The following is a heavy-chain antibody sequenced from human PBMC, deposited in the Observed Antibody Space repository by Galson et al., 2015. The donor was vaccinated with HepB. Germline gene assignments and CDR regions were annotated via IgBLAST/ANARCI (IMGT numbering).Heavy chain of an antibody. Sequence: SVKVSCKASGYTFTSSAMHWVRQAPGQRLEWMGWINAGNGNTKYSQKFQGRVTITRDTSASTAYMELSSLRSEDTAVYYCARDRSSGWYFFDYWGQGTLVTVSS. J-gene: IGHJ4*02. D-gene: IGHD6-19*01. CDR1: GYTFTSSA. V-gene: IGHV1-3*01. CDR2: INAGNGNT. CDR3: ARDRSSGWYFFDY.